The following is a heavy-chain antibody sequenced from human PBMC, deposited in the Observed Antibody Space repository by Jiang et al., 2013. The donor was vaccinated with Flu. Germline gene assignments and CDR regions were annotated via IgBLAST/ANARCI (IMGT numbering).Heavy chain of an antibody. Sequence: SLTCAVYGGSFSGYYWSWIRQPPGKGLEWIGEINHSGSTNYSPSLKSRVTISVDTSKNQFSLKLSSVTAADTAMYYCARVPSRGNISMVRGVIIGGMDVWGQGTTVTVSS. J-gene: IGHJ6*02. CDR3: ARVPSRGNISMVRGVIIGGMDV. D-gene: IGHD3-10*01. CDR1: GGSFSGYY. CDR2: INHSGST. V-gene: IGHV4-34*01.